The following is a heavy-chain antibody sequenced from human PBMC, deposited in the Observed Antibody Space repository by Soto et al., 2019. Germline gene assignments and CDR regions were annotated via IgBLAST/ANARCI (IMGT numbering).Heavy chain of an antibody. J-gene: IGHJ4*02. Sequence: QVQLVESGGGVVQPGRSLRLSCAASGFTFSSFAMHWVRQAPGKGLEWVAVISYDGSNKYYADSVKGRFTISRDNXKNTLYLQMNSLRAEDTAVYYCAKRRGSSWYGFDYWGQGTLVTVSS. CDR2: ISYDGSNK. CDR1: GFTFSSFA. D-gene: IGHD6-13*01. CDR3: AKRRGSSWYGFDY. V-gene: IGHV3-30-3*02.